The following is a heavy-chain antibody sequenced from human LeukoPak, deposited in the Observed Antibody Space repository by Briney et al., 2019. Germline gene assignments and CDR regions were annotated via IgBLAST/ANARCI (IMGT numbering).Heavy chain of an antibody. CDR3: AKEMA. CDR1: GFTFSTYW. J-gene: IGHJ4*02. CDR2: ISTDGSTR. D-gene: IGHD5-24*01. Sequence: GGSLRLSCVGSGFTFSTYWMHWVRQAPGNGLMWVSRISTDGSTRNYADSVKGRFTISRDNAKNTLYLQMNSLRAEDTAVYYCAKEMAWGQGTLVTVSS. V-gene: IGHV3-74*01.